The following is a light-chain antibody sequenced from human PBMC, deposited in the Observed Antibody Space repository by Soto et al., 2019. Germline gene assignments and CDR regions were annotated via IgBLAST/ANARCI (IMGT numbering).Light chain of an antibody. CDR3: QQYLTTPGT. CDR2: WAS. Sequence: DIVMTQSPDSLAVSLGERATINCKSTQSVLSNSKNYLAWYQQKPGQPPKLLTYWASTRDSGVPDRFSGSGSGTYFTLTINSLQAEDVAIYYCQQYLTTPGTFGQGTKLGIK. J-gene: IGKJ2*02. V-gene: IGKV4-1*01. CDR1: QSVLSNSKNY.